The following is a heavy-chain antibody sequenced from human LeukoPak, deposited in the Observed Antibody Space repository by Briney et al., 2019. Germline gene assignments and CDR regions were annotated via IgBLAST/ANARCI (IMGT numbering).Heavy chain of an antibody. V-gene: IGHV3-23*01. J-gene: IGHJ4*02. D-gene: IGHD2-21*02. CDR1: GFIFSSYA. CDR2: ISASGVAT. CDR3: AKGASLGDPSDY. Sequence: GGSLRLSCAASGFIFSSYAMSWVRQTPGKGLEWVSSISASGVATYYADSVKGRFTISRDNSKNTLYLQMNSLRAEDTAVYYCAKGASLGDPSDYWGQGTLVTVSS.